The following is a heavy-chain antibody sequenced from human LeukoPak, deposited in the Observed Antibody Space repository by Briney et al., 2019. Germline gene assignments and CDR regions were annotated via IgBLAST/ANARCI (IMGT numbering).Heavy chain of an antibody. J-gene: IGHJ3*02. D-gene: IGHD2-2*01. CDR3: ATYCSSTSCPTPPDAFDI. CDR2: IIPIFGTA. CDR1: GGTFSSYA. Sequence: SVKVSCKASGGTFSSYAISWVRQAPGQGLEWMGGIIPIFGTANYAQKFQGRVTITADESTSTACMELSSLRSEDTAVYYCATYCSSTSCPTPPDAFDIWGQGTMVTVSS. V-gene: IGHV1-69*13.